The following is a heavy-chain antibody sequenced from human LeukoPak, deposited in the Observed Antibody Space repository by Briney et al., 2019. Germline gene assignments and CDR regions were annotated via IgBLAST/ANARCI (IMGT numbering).Heavy chain of an antibody. CDR2: IIPGDGST. CDR1: GYSFTRYF. D-gene: IGHD3-10*01. V-gene: IGHV1-46*01. Sequence: ASGRVSCKASGYSFTRYFIDWVRQAPGPGLEWMGIIIPGDGSTSYAQKFQGRVTMTRNTSTSTVYMELSSLRSEDTAVYYCARGKVVTMVRGVIITYFDYWGQGTLVTVSS. CDR3: ARGKVVTMVRGVIITYFDY. J-gene: IGHJ4*02.